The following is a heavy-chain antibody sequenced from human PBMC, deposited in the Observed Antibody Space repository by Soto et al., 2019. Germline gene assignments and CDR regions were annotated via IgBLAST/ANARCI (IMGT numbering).Heavy chain of an antibody. V-gene: IGHV4-39*01. CDR1: GGSIISSNYY. CDR2: IYYTGST. J-gene: IGHJ5*02. CDR3: ARHRPLPGYLDP. Sequence: SETLSLTCTVSGGSIISSNYYWAWIRQPPGRGLQWIGSIYYTGSTSYNPSLKSRVSIFVDTSMGQFSLKLSSVTAADTAVYYCARHRPLPGYLDPWGQGTLVTVSS. D-gene: IGHD5-12*01.